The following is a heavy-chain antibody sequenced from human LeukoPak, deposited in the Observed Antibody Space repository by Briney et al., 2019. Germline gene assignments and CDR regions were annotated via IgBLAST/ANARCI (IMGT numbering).Heavy chain of an antibody. CDR2: ISYDGSNK. D-gene: IGHD6-19*01. J-gene: IGHJ4*02. CDR1: GFTFSSYA. Sequence: GGSLRLSCAASGFTFSSYAMHWVRQAPGKGLEWVAVISYDGSNKYYADSVKGRFTISRDNSKNTLYLQMNSLRAEDTAVYYCARGTVAGTPPFDYWGQGTLVTVSS. CDR3: ARGTVAGTPPFDY. V-gene: IGHV3-30-3*01.